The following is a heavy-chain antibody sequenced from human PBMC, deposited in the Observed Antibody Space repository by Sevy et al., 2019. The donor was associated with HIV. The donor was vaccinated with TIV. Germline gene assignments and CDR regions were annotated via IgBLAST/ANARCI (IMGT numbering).Heavy chain of an antibody. CDR3: ARVPHPYYYGSGSYYDY. CDR2: INPNSGGT. J-gene: IGHJ4*02. D-gene: IGHD3-10*01. CDR1: GYTFTGYY. V-gene: IGHV1-2*02. Sequence: ASVKVSCKASGYTFTGYYMHWVRQAPGQWLEWMGWINPNSGGTNYAQKFQGRVTMTRDTSISTAYMELSRLRSDDTAVYYCARVPHPYYYGSGSYYDYWGQGTLVTVSS.